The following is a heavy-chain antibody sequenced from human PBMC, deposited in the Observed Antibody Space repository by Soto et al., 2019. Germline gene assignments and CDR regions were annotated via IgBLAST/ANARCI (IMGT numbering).Heavy chain of an antibody. CDR1: GFTFSSYS. D-gene: IGHD6-13*01. V-gene: IGHV3-21*01. J-gene: IGHJ4*02. CDR2: ISSSSSYI. Sequence: GGSLRLSCAASGFTFSSYSMNWVRQAPGKGLEWVSSISSSSSYIYYADSVKGRFTISRDNAKNSLYLQMNSLGAEDTAVYYCARDHSSSWYLVSPYYFDYWGQGTLVTVSS. CDR3: ARDHSSSWYLVSPYYFDY.